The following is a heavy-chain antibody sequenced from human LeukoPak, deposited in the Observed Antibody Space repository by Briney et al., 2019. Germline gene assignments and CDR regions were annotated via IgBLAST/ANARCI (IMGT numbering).Heavy chain of an antibody. CDR1: GGSFSDYY. CDR3: ARQRGFFSAYIDV. Sequence: PSETLSPTCAVYGGSFSDYYWTWIRQPPGKGLEWIGEINYSGSSNYNPSLESRVTILVDTSKNQFSLKLSSVTAADTALYYCARQRGFFSAYIDVWGRGTPVTVSP. V-gene: IGHV4-34*01. CDR2: INYSGSS. J-gene: IGHJ4*02. D-gene: IGHD5-12*01.